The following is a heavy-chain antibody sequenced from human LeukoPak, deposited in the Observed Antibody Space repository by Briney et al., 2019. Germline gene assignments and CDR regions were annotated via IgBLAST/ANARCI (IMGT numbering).Heavy chain of an antibody. CDR3: ARELIGTYYDRSLDY. Sequence: GASVKVSCTASGYTFTGNFLHWVRQAPGQGLEWMGWINPNSGGTNYAQKFQGRVTMTRDTSITTAYMELSTLRSDDTAVYYCARELIGTYYDRSLDYWGQGTLVTVSS. D-gene: IGHD1-26*01. CDR1: GYTFTGNF. J-gene: IGHJ4*02. V-gene: IGHV1-2*02. CDR2: INPNSGGT.